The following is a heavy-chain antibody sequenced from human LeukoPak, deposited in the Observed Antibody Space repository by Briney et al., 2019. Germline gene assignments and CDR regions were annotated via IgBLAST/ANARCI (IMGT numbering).Heavy chain of an antibody. V-gene: IGHV4-4*09. J-gene: IGHJ6*03. Sequence: SETLSLTCTVSGGSISSYYWSWIRQPPGKGLEWIGYIYTSGSTNYNPSLKSRVTISVDTSKNQFSLKLSSVTAADTAVYYCARHRPSFQLYRGYYYMDVWGKGTTVTVSS. CDR3: ARHRPSFQLYRGYYYMDV. CDR2: IYTSGST. CDR1: GGSISSYY. D-gene: IGHD3-16*02.